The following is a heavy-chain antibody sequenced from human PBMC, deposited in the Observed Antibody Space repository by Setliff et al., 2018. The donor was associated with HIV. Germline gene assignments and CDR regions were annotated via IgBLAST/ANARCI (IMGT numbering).Heavy chain of an antibody. CDR1: GGSISSNSYF. J-gene: IGHJ1*01. V-gene: IGHV4-39*07. D-gene: IGHD6-25*01. CDR2: INHSGST. Sequence: SETLSLTCSVSGGSISSNSYFWGWIRQPPGKGLEWIGKINHSGSTNYNPSRKSRLTISVDTSKNQFSLKQSSVTTADTAVYYCARLSRIAAVYFQHWGQGTLVTVSS. CDR3: ARLSRIAAVYFQH.